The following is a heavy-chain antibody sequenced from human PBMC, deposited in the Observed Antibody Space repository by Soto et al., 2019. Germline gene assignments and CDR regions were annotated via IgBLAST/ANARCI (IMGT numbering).Heavy chain of an antibody. CDR1: GGSISSGGYY. CDR3: ARGDTVTTYWFDP. D-gene: IGHD4-17*01. Sequence: QVQLQESGPGLVKPSQTLSLTCTVSGGSISSGGYYWSWIRQHPGKGLEWIGYIYYSGSTHYNPSLTSRVTISVDTSKNQFSLKLSSVTAADTAVYYCARGDTVTTYWFDPWGQGTLVTVSS. CDR2: IYYSGST. J-gene: IGHJ5*02. V-gene: IGHV4-31*03.